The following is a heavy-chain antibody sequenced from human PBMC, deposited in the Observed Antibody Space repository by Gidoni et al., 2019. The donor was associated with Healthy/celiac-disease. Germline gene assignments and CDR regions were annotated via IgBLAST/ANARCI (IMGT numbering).Heavy chain of an antibody. J-gene: IGHJ4*02. V-gene: IGHV3-23*01. CDR2: ISGSGGST. CDR3: AKDIGTVTYDVCGY. CDR1: GFPFSSYA. D-gene: IGHD4-17*01. Sequence: EVQLLESGGGLVQPGGSLRLSCASSGFPFSSYAMSWVRQAPGKGLEWVSAISGSGGSTYYADAVKGRFTSARDNSKNTLYLKMNSLRAEDTAVYYCAKDIGTVTYDVCGYWGQGTRVTVSS.